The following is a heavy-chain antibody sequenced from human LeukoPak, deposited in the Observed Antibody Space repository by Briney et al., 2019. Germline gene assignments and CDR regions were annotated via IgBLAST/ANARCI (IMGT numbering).Heavy chain of an antibody. J-gene: IGHJ4*02. V-gene: IGHV4-59*08. D-gene: IGHD6-19*01. CDR2: IYYSGST. Sequence: SETLSLTCTVSGGSMSPYHWGWIRQPPGKGLEWTGYIYYSGSTNYNPSLNSRVTISVDTSKNQFSLRLSSVTTADTAIYYCARAVSGRFDYWGQGTLVTVSS. CDR3: ARAVSGRFDY. CDR1: GGSMSPYH.